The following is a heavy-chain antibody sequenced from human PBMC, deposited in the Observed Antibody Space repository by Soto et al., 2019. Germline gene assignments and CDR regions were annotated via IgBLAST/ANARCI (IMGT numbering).Heavy chain of an antibody. J-gene: IGHJ4*02. CDR1: GFTFSSYG. CDR2: ISYDGSNK. D-gene: IGHD1-26*01. Sequence: QVQLVESGGGVVQPGRSLRLSCAASGFTFSSYGMHWVRQAPGKGLEWVAVISYDGSNKYYADSVKGRFTISRDNSKHTLYLQMNSLRAEDTAVYYCAKGPIVGATLAYWGQGTLVTVSS. CDR3: AKGPIVGATLAY. V-gene: IGHV3-30*18.